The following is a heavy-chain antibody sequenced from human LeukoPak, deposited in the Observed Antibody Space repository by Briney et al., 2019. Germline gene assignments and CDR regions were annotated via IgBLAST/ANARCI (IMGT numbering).Heavy chain of an antibody. D-gene: IGHD2-2*01. CDR2: IIPILGIA. Sequence: SVKVSCKASGGTFSSYAIRWVRQAPGQGLVWMGRIIPILGIANYAQKFQGRVTITADKSTSTAYMELSSLRSEDTAVYYCARDTDIVVVPAAISSRYYYGMDVWGQGTTVTVSS. CDR3: ARDTDIVVVPAAISSRYYYGMDV. V-gene: IGHV1-69*04. CDR1: GGTFSSYA. J-gene: IGHJ6*02.